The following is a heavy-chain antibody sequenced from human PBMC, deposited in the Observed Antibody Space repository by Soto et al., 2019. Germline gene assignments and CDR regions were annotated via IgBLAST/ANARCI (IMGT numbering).Heavy chain of an antibody. CDR2: INSGGST. J-gene: IGHJ4*02. CDR3: ARDGSSRPTDY. D-gene: IGHD5-18*01. CDR1: GFTVSSNY. V-gene: IGHV3-66*01. Sequence: GGSLRLSCAASGFTVSSNYMSWVRQAPGKGLEWVSVINSGGSTYYADSVKGRFTISRDIPKNTVYLQMNSLRAEDTAVYYCARDGSSRPTDYWGQGTLVTVSS.